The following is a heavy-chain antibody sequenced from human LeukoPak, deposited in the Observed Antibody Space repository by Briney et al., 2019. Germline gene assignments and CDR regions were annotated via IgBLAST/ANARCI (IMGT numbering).Heavy chain of an antibody. Sequence: ASVKVSCKASGGTFSSYTISWVRQAPGQGLEWMGGFDPEDGETIYAQKFQGRVTMTEDTSTDTAYMELSSLRSEDTAVYYCATDLLVGATQWGQGTLVTVSS. CDR1: GGTFSSYT. CDR2: FDPEDGET. V-gene: IGHV1-24*01. CDR3: ATDLLVGATQ. J-gene: IGHJ4*02. D-gene: IGHD1-26*01.